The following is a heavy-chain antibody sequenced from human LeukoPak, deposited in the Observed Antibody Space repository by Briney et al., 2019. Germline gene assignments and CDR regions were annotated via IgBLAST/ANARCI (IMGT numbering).Heavy chain of an antibody. V-gene: IGHV3-48*03. CDR2: ISSSGSTI. J-gene: IGHJ4*02. CDR1: GFTFSSYE. Sequence: GGSLRLSCAASGFTFSSYEVNWVRQAPGKGLEWVSYISSSGSTIYYADPVKGRFTISRDKAKNSLYLQMNSLRAEGTAVYYCAKDRVGALLYFDLWGQGTLVTVSS. CDR3: AKDRVGALLYFDL. D-gene: IGHD1-26*01.